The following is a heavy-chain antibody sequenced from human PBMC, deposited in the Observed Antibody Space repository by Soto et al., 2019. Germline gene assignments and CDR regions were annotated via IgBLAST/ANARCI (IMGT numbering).Heavy chain of an antibody. V-gene: IGHV3-66*01. D-gene: IGHD5-12*01. J-gene: IGHJ2*01. CDR1: GFTVSSNY. CDR2: IYSGGST. CDR3: ARAPLGTMTNWYFDL. Sequence: EVQLVESGGGLVQPGGSLRLSCAASGFTVSSNYMSWVRQAPGKGLEWVSVIYSGGSTYYADSVKGRFTISRDNSKNTLYLQMNSLRAEDTAVYYCARAPLGTMTNWYFDLWGRGTLVTVSS.